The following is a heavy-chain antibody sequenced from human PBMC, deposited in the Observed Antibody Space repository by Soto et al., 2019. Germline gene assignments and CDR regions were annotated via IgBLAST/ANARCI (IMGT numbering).Heavy chain of an antibody. CDR3: AGSGYYHNSGMDV. D-gene: IGHD3-22*01. CDR2: LYNTGST. J-gene: IGHJ6*02. Sequence: SETLSLTCTVSGGSISRYYWSWIRQPPGKGLEWIGYLYNTGSTIYNPSLESRVTISVDTSKNQFSLKLNSVTAADTAVYYCAGSGYYHNSGMDVWGQGTTVTVSS. CDR1: GGSISRYY. V-gene: IGHV4-59*01.